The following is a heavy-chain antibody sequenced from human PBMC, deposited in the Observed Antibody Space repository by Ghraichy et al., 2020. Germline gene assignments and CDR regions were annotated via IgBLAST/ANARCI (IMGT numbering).Heavy chain of an antibody. D-gene: IGHD4-17*01. CDR3: ARVPGPVTTSGIDY. CDR1: GFTSSSFA. J-gene: IGHJ4*02. Sequence: GGSLRLSCIVSGFTSSSFAMTWVRQAPGKGLEWVSAITGIGVSINYGDSVKGRFTISRDNSKNTVFLQMNSLRVEDTAIYYCARVPGPVTTSGIDYWGQGTLVTVSS. V-gene: IGHV3-23*01. CDR2: ITGIGVSI.